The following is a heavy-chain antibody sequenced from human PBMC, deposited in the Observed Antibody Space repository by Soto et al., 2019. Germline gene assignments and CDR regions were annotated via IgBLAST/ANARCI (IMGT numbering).Heavy chain of an antibody. D-gene: IGHD3-22*01. CDR3: ATEYYDSRGYYYIDS. CDR2: IYHSGTT. J-gene: IGHJ4*02. Sequence: PSETLSLTCAVSGDSISSGYYWAWIRQPPGKGLEWIGHIYHSGTTYYNPSLKSRVTISVDTFKNQISLKLTSVSAADTAVYYCATEYYDSRGYYYIDSWGQGTLVTVSS. V-gene: IGHV4-38-2*02. CDR1: GDSISSGYY.